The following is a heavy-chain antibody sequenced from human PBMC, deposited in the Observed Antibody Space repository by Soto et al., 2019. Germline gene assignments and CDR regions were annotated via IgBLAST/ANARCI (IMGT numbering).Heavy chain of an antibody. CDR1: GLSVSDKY. D-gene: IGHD3-3*01. J-gene: IGHJ5*02. CDR3: ARDIDDFWSGYYTPYP. CDR2: TYTGGNS. V-gene: IGHV3-53*01. Sequence: GGSLRLSCXAXGLSVSDKYMSWVRQAPGKGLEGVSLTYTGGNSYFADLVKGRFIVSRDISKNTLFLHMNSLAAEDTAVYYCARDIDDFWSGYYTPYPWGQGTLVTVSS.